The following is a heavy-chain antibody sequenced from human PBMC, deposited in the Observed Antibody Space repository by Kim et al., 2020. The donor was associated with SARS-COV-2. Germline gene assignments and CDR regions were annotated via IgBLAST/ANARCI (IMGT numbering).Heavy chain of an antibody. J-gene: IGHJ4*02. D-gene: IGHD6-13*01. Sequence: DSVKGRVTIHRDNSENALYLQMDSLRAEDTAVYYCANVYSSSWYGPYDYWGQGTLVTVSS. V-gene: IGHV3-23*01. CDR3: ANVYSSSWYGPYDY.